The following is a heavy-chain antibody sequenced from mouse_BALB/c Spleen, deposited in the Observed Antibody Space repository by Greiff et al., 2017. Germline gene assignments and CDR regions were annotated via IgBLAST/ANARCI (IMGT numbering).Heavy chain of an antibody. CDR2: IDPETGGT. J-gene: IGHJ4*01. Sequence: QVQLQQSGAELVRPGASVTLSCKASGYTFTDYEMHWVKQTPVHGLEWIGAIDPETGGTAYNQKFKGKATLTADKSSSTAYMELRSLTSEDSAVYYCTRETGPYAMDYWGQGTSVTVSS. CDR1: GYTFTDYE. V-gene: IGHV1-15*01. CDR3: TRETGPYAMDY.